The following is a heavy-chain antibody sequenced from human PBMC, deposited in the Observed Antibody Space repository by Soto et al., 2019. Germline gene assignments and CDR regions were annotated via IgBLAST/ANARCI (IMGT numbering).Heavy chain of an antibody. V-gene: IGHV3-9*01. CDR1: GFTFGDYA. CDR3: AKDTASTASRPQNAFDI. Sequence: GGSLRLSCKASGFTFGDYALHWVRQAPGKGLEWVSGISWNSGSIGYADSVKGRFTISRNNARSSLYLQMDSLRTEDTALYYCAKDTASTASRPQNAFDIWGQGTKVTVS. J-gene: IGHJ3*02. D-gene: IGHD4-4*01. CDR2: ISWNSGSI.